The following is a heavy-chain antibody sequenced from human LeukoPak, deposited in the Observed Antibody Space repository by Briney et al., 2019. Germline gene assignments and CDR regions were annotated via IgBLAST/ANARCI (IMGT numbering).Heavy chain of an antibody. D-gene: IGHD3-9*01. CDR1: GFTFKNYA. Sequence: WGVLRLSCTTSGFTFKNYAMTWVRQAPGKGLEWVSAISGSGGSTYYADSVKGRFTISRDNSKNTLYLQMNSLRAEDTAVYYCAKELAYYDILTGYSPFDYWGQGTLVTVSS. J-gene: IGHJ4*02. CDR2: ISGSGGST. CDR3: AKELAYYDILTGYSPFDY. V-gene: IGHV3-23*01.